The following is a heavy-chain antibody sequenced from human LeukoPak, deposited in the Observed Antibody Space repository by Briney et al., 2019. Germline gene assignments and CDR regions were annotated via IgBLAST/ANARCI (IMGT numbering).Heavy chain of an antibody. CDR1: GGSISSSSYY. CDR2: IYYSGST. J-gene: IGHJ4*02. D-gene: IGHD5-24*01. Sequence: PSETLSLTCTVSGGSISSSSYYWGWIRQPPGKGLEWIGSIYYSGSTYYNPSLKSRVTISVDTSKNQFSLKLSSVTAADTAVYYCARDEWATMYYFDYWGQGTLVTVSS. V-gene: IGHV4-39*07. CDR3: ARDEWATMYYFDY.